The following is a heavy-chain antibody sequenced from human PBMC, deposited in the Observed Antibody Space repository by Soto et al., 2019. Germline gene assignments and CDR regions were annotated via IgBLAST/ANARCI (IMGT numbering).Heavy chain of an antibody. CDR2: IYYSGST. V-gene: IGHV4-61*08. D-gene: IGHD3-10*01. CDR1: GGSISSGGYY. Sequence: TSQTLSLTCTVSGGSISSGGYYWSWIRQHPGKGLEWIGYIYYSGSTNYNPSLKSRVTISVDTSKNQFSLKLSSVTAADTAVYYCASMVRGVMAVWGQGTLVNVSS. CDR3: ASMVRGVMAV. J-gene: IGHJ4*02.